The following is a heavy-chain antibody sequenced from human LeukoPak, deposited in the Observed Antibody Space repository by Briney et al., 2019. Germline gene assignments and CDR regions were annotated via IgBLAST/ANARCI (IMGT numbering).Heavy chain of an antibody. CDR3: ARGEYSSSWYYFDY. D-gene: IGHD6-13*01. CDR1: GGSISSSDYY. J-gene: IGHJ4*02. CDR2: IYYSGST. Sequence: TSETLSLTCTVSGGSISSSDYYWSWIRQPPGKGLEWIGYIYYSGSTYYNPSLKSRVTISVDTSKNQFSLKLSSVTAADTAVYYCARGEYSSSWYYFDYWGQGTLVTVSS. V-gene: IGHV4-30-4*01.